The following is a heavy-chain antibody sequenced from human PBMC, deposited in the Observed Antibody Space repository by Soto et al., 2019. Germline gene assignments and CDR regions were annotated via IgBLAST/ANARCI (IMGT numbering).Heavy chain of an antibody. V-gene: IGHV4-4*02. CDR2: IHHSGST. J-gene: IGHJ4*02. CDR3: VGHYESSGAVR. D-gene: IGHD3-22*01. CDR1: GGSISSSNW. Sequence: QVQLQESGPGLVKPSGTLSLTCAVSGGSISSSNWWSWVRQPPGKGLEWIGEIHHSGSTNYNPSLKGRVTISVDKSKNQYSLKLSSVTAADTAVYYCVGHYESSGAVRWGQGTLVTVSS.